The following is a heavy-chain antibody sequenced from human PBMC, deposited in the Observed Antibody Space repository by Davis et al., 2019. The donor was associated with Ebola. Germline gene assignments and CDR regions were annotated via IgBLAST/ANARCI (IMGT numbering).Heavy chain of an antibody. J-gene: IGHJ3*02. CDR1: GVTFRNYV. CDR2: ISSSSSDI. Sequence: GESLKISCAVSGVTFRNYVMSWVRQAPGKGLEWVSFISSSSSDISYADSVKGRFTISRDNAKNSLYLQMNSLRAEDTAVYYCAKHIRTRDYGDDDAFDIWGQGTMVTVSS. CDR3: AKHIRTRDYGDDDAFDI. D-gene: IGHD4-17*01. V-gene: IGHV3-21*01.